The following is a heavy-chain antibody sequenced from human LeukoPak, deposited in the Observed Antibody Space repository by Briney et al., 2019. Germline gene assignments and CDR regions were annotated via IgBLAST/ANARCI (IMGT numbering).Heavy chain of an antibody. J-gene: IGHJ3*02. V-gene: IGHV4-39*07. CDR3: AREQRGSGNDAFDI. D-gene: IGHD3-10*01. CDR2: IYYSGST. Sequence: SETLSLTCTVSGGSISSSSYYWGWIRQPPGKGLEWIGSIYYSGSTYYNPSLKSRVTISVDTSKNQFSLKLSSVTAADTAVYYCAREQRGSGNDAFDIWGQGTMVTVSS. CDR1: GGSISSSSYY.